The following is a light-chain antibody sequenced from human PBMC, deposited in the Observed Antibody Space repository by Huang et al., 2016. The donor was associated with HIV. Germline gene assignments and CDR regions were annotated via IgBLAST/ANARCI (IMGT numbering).Light chain of an antibody. CDR3: QQSRSLPRT. Sequence: EIQLTQSPSSLSASVGDCITITCRASENIVYSLSWFRQRPGRAPEALIYAASRLHAGVPSKFSATGSGANFTLSIDGLGPEDFATYYCQQSRSLPRTYGGGTKVDI. CDR2: AAS. V-gene: IGKV1-39*01. J-gene: IGKJ4*01. CDR1: ENIVYS.